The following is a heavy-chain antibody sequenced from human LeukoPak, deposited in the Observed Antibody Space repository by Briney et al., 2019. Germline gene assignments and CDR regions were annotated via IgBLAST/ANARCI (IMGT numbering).Heavy chain of an antibody. CDR1: GYSISSGYF. J-gene: IGHJ4*02. Sequence: SETLSLTCTVSGYSISSGYFWGWIRQPAGKGLEWMGRIYNSGSTNYNPSLKSRVAISTDMSKNQISLKLSSVTAADTAVYYCARQTFGVLYFDSWGQGTLVIVSS. D-gene: IGHD3-10*01. CDR3: ARQTFGVLYFDS. CDR2: IYNSGST. V-gene: IGHV4-38-2*02.